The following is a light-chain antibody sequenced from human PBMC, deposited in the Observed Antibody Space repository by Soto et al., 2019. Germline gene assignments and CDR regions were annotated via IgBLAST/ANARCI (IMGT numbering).Light chain of an antibody. CDR3: HQYNGIPWT. CDR2: WAS. V-gene: IGKV4-1*01. J-gene: IGKJ1*01. Sequence: DIVMTQSPDSLAVSLGERATINCKSSQSVLHSPNNKNYLAWYQQQPGQPPKLLIYWASTREYGVPDRFSGSGSGTDFTLTISSLQAEDVAVYYCHQYNGIPWTFGQGTKVEIK. CDR1: QSVLHSPNNKNY.